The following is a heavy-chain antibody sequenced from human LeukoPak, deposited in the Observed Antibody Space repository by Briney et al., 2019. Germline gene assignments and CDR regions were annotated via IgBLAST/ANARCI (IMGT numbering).Heavy chain of an antibody. J-gene: IGHJ5*02. V-gene: IGHV4-59*01. CDR2: IYYSGST. Sequence: SETLSLTCTVSGGSISSYYWSWIRQPPGKGLEWIGYIYYSGSTNYNPSLKSRVTISVDTSKNQFSLKLSSVTAADTAAYYCARGYSSSWYWFDPWGQGTLVTVSS. CDR3: ARGYSSSWYWFDP. CDR1: GGSISSYY. D-gene: IGHD6-13*01.